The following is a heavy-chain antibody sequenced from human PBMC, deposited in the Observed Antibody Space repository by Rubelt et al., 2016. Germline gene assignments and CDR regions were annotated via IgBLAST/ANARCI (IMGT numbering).Heavy chain of an antibody. CDR1: GGSISSGGYS. V-gene: IGHV4-30-4*07. CDR2: SEYSGRT. D-gene: IGHD6-6*01. Sequence: QVQLQESGPGLVKPSQTLSLTCAVSGGSISSGGYSWSWIRQAPGKGLEWIGYSEYSGRTYYNPSRKSRVTRSIDTSRNQFSLKRRSVTAADTAVYYCARVGSSSTELPHGMDVWGQGTTVTVSS. CDR3: ARVGSSSTELPHGMDV. J-gene: IGHJ6*02.